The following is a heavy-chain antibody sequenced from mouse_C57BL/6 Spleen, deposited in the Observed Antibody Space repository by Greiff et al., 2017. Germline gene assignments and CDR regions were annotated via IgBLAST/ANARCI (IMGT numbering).Heavy chain of an antibody. D-gene: IGHD1-1*01. V-gene: IGHV1-20*01. CDR3: ARPGSSYDYAMDY. CDR1: GYSFTGYF. CDR2: INPYNGDT. J-gene: IGHJ4*01. Sequence: VQLQQSGPELVKPGDSVKISCKASGYSFTGYFMNWVMQSHGKSLEWIGRINPYNGDTFYNQKFKGKATLTVDKSSSTAHMELRSLTSEDSAVYYCARPGSSYDYAMDYWGQGTSVTVSS.